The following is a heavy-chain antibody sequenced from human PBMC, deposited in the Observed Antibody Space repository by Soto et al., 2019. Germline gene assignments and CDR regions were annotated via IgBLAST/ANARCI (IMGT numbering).Heavy chain of an antibody. CDR1: GFTFGDYA. V-gene: IGHV3-49*04. CDR3: TRGRDGYNPYYFLY. CDR2: IRNDIYDETT. D-gene: IGHD5-12*01. Sequence: SGGSLRLSCTASGFTFGDYAINWVRQVPGKGLEWLGFIRNDIYDETTEYAASVKGRIIISRDDSKSMAYLQMDSLKTEDTGVYYCTRGRDGYNPYYFLYWGQGALVTGSS. J-gene: IGHJ4*02.